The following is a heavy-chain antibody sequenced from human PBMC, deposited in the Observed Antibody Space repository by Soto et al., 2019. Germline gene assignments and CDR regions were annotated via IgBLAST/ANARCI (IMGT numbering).Heavy chain of an antibody. Sequence: FLRLSCAASGFTFRNYAMTWARQAPGKGLEWVSSLLRSGSSAYYADSVRGRFTISSETSANSLYLQMDNLRAEDTAIYYCAKDAISGDGIWLMDSWGQGTVVTVSS. CDR1: GFTFRNYA. J-gene: IGHJ5*02. D-gene: IGHD4-17*01. V-gene: IGHV3-23*01. CDR3: AKDAISGDGIWLMDS. CDR2: LLRSGSSA.